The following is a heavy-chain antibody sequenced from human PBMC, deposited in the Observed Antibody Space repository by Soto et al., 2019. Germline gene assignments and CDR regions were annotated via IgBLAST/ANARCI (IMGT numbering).Heavy chain of an antibody. V-gene: IGHV5-51*01. CDR2: IYPGDHET. J-gene: IGHJ4*02. CDR3: ARSPRSGPYFDY. D-gene: IGHD6-25*01. CDR1: GYTFSNFW. Sequence: GESLKISCQCSGYTFSNFWIGWVRQLPGKGLEWMGIIYPGDHETRYSPSFHGKVTISADKSINTAYLQWNSLEASDTAFYFCARSPRSGPYFDYWGQGALVTVSS.